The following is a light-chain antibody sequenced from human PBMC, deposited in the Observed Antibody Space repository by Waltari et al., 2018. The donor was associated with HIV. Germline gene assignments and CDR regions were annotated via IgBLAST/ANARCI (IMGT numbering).Light chain of an antibody. Sequence: EIVMTQSPATLSESPGERATLSCRASQSVSSNLAWYQQKPGQAPRLLIYGASTRATGIPARFSGSGSGTEFTLTISSLQSEDFVVYYCQQYNNWPPRSFGQGTKVEIK. V-gene: IGKV3-15*01. CDR3: QQYNNWPPRS. CDR1: QSVSSN. J-gene: IGKJ1*01. CDR2: GAS.